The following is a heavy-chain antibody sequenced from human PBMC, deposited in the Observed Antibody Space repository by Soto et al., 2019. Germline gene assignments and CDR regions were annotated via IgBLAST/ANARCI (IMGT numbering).Heavy chain of an antibody. CDR3: ARSRLTDYSIDY. D-gene: IGHD4-4*01. J-gene: IGHJ4*02. Sequence: ASVKVSCKASGYTFTSYGMNWVRQAPGRGLEWMGWINPNSGATNYALKFQGRVTMTRDTSISAAYMELNSLTSDDTAVYYCARSRLTDYSIDYWGQGTLVTVSS. CDR2: INPNSGAT. CDR1: GYTFTSYG. V-gene: IGHV1-2*02.